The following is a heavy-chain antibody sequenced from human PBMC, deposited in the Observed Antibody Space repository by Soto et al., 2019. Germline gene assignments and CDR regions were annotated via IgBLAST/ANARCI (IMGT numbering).Heavy chain of an antibody. CDR2: IKSKTDGGTT. Sequence: GGSLRLSCAASGFTFSNAWMSWVRQAPGKGLEWVGRIKSKTDGGTTDYAAPVKGRFTISRDDSKNTLYLQMNSLKTEDTAVYYCTTDLPGYYYDSSGSLLDVWGQGTTVTVSS. CDR3: TTDLPGYYYDSSGSLLDV. V-gene: IGHV3-15*01. CDR1: GFTFSNAW. D-gene: IGHD3-22*01. J-gene: IGHJ6*02.